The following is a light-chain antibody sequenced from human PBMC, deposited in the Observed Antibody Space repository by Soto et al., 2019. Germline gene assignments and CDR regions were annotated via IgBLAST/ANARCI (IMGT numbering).Light chain of an antibody. CDR1: QSVNNN. V-gene: IGKV3-20*01. J-gene: IGKJ2*01. CDR2: GAS. Sequence: DIVLTQSPGTLSLSPGERATLSCRASQSVNNNLAWYQQKPGQAPRLLISGASSRATGIPDRFSGSGSGTDFNRTISRLEPEDFAVFYCQQYGNSRTTFGQGTKLEIK. CDR3: QQYGNSRTT.